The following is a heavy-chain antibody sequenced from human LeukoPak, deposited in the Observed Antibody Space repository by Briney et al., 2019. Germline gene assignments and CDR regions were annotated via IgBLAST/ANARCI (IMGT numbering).Heavy chain of an antibody. CDR3: ARDRISGRGYNGFLDY. D-gene: IGHD5-12*01. CDR2: IKQDGSAK. Sequence: PGGSLRLSCAASGFTFSSYNMNWVRQAPGKGLEWVANIKQDGSAKFYVDSVKGRFTISRDNAENSLDLQMNSLRAEDTAVYYCARDRISGRGYNGFLDYWGQGTLVTVSS. V-gene: IGHV3-7*03. CDR1: GFTFSSYN. J-gene: IGHJ4*02.